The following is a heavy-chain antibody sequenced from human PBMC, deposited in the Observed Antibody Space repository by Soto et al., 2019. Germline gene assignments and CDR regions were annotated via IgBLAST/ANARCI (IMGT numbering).Heavy chain of an antibody. CDR2: IIPIFGTA. Sequence: QVQLVQSGAEVKKPGSSVKVSCKASGGTFSSYAISWVRQAPGQGLEWMGGIIPIFGTANYAQKFQGRVTIAAVESTSTAYMALSSLRSEDTAVYYCARGPTATVTTDYYYYGMDVWGQGTTVTVSS. V-gene: IGHV1-69*12. D-gene: IGHD4-17*01. J-gene: IGHJ6*02. CDR1: GGTFSSYA. CDR3: ARGPTATVTTDYYYYGMDV.